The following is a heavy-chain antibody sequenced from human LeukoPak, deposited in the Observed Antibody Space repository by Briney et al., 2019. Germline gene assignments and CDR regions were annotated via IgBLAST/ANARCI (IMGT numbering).Heavy chain of an antibody. V-gene: IGHV2-5*02. J-gene: IGHJ3*01. CDR1: GFSLTTPGVG. CDR3: AHIEITYAGISRDDAFDV. D-gene: IGHD3-16*01. CDR2: IYWDDDK. Sequence: ESGPTLMKPTQTLTLTCTFSGFSLTTPGVGVGWIRRPPGKALEWLAIIYWDDDKRYSPSLRSRLTISKDTSRNQVVLTMSNMDPVDTATYFCAHIEITYAGISRDDAFDVWGQGTMVTVSS.